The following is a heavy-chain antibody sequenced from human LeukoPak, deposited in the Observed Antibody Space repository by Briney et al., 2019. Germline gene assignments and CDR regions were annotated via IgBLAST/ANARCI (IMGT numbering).Heavy chain of an antibody. Sequence: GGSLRLSCAASGFTFSGYAMHWVRQAPGKGLEWLTVISTDGNDKHYADSVKGRFTVSRDNSKNTLYLQMNSLRAEDTAVYYCAKAVQLWLSLDAFDIWGQGTMVTVSS. J-gene: IGHJ3*02. CDR1: GFTFSGYA. D-gene: IGHD5-18*01. V-gene: IGHV3-30*04. CDR2: ISTDGNDK. CDR3: AKAVQLWLSLDAFDI.